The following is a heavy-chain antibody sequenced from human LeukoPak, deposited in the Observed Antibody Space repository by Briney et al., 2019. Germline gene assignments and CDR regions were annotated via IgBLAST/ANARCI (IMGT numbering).Heavy chain of an antibody. CDR3: ARVAAAGTSDY. CDR2: ISSSSSYI. J-gene: IGHJ4*02. CDR1: GFTFSSYS. Sequence: GGSLRLSCAAPGFTFSSYSMNWVRQAPGKGLEWVSSISSSSSYIYYADSVKGRFTISRDNAKNSLYLQMNSLRAEDTAVYYCARVAAAGTSDYWGQGTLVTVSS. D-gene: IGHD6-13*01. V-gene: IGHV3-21*01.